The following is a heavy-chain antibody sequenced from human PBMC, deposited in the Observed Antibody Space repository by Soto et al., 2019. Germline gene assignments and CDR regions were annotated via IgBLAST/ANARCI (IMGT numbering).Heavy chain of an antibody. CDR3: EHHLVRGTFDY. D-gene: IGHD3-16*01. V-gene: IGHV2-5*02. CDR1: GFSLTTVGVG. J-gene: IGHJ4*02. Sequence: QITLNESGPTLVRPTQTLTLTCTFSGFSLTTVGVGVNWIRKPPGNDLEWLALIYLDDDKRYSTSLKTRLTVTKDPSKNQVVLTMTDMDRVDTATYYCEHHLVRGTFDYWGQGTLVTVSS. CDR2: IYLDDDK.